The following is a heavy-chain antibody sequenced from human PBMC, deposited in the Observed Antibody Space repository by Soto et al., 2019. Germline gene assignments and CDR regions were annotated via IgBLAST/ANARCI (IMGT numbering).Heavy chain of an antibody. CDR3: ARDRGSSGWYAGGWFDP. V-gene: IGHV3-21*01. D-gene: IGHD6-19*01. Sequence: EVQLVESGGGLVKPGGSLRLSCAASGFTFSSYSMNWVRQAPGKGLEWVSCISSSSSNKYYADSVKGRFTISRDNAKNSLYLQMNSLRDEDTAVYYCARDRGSSGWYAGGWFDPWGQGTLVTVSS. CDR2: ISSSSSNK. J-gene: IGHJ5*02. CDR1: GFTFSSYS.